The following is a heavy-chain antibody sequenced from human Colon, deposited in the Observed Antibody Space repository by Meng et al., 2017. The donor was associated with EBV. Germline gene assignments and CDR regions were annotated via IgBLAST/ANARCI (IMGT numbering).Heavy chain of an antibody. CDR2: VSHPGSA. CDR3: ARVPTTGYKDH. V-gene: IGHV4-34*01. D-gene: IGHD3-9*01. CDR1: GGSFSGYV. Sequence: QVLPQQLGAGLLKPSETLSLPCTVNGGSFSGYVWSWVRQPPGKGMEWIGEVSHPGSANYNPSLKSRVTISVDASEKQFSLRLTSVTAADSAVYYCARVPTTGYKDHWGQGTLVTVSS. J-gene: IGHJ4*02.